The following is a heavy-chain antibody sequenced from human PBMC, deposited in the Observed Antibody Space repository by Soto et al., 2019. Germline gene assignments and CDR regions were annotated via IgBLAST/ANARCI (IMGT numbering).Heavy chain of an antibody. J-gene: IGHJ4*01. CDR1: GYMFPIYH. V-gene: IGHV5-10-1*01. CDR3: ARHDANVEFDF. CDR2: IDPSDSRT. Sequence: GETLKISCESSGYMFPIYHISWVRQMPGKGLEWVGKIDPSDSRTMYRPSSRARITISGDKSINTAYLEWGRLKASDTAMYYCARHDANVEFDFGGQRTQVTESS.